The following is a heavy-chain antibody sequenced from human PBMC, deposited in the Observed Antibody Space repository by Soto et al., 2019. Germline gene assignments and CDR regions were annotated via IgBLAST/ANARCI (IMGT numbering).Heavy chain of an antibody. V-gene: IGHV4-39*01. Sequence: PSETLSLTCTVSGGSISSSSYYWGWIRQPPGKGLEWIGSIYYSGSTYYNPSLKSRVTISVDTSKNQFSLKLSSVTAADTAVYYCARRYGRTRSTIFGVTAFDIWGQGTMVTVSS. CDR2: IYYSGST. CDR1: GGSISSSSYY. CDR3: ARRYGRTRSTIFGVTAFDI. J-gene: IGHJ3*02. D-gene: IGHD3-3*01.